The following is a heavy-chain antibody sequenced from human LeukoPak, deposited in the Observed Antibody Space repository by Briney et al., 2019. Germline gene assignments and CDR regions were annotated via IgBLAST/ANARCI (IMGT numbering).Heavy chain of an antibody. CDR3: VRDFRSADY. CDR1: GFTFSTYG. V-gene: IGHV3-74*01. Sequence: GGSLRLSCAASGFTFSTYGMTWVRQAPGKGLEWVSRICPDGTVTNYADSVKARFIISRDNARNTVYLQMNSLRVEDTAVYYCVRDFRSADYWGQGTLVTVSS. CDR2: ICPDGTVT. J-gene: IGHJ4*02.